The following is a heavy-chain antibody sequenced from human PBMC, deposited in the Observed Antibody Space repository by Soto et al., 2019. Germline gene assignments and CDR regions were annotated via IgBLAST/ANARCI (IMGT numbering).Heavy chain of an antibody. Sequence: GGSLRLSCAAAGFTFSDNTMYWVRQAPGKGLEWVSTISSSSSHIYYVDSVEGRFTVSRDSVKKSLYLQMDSLRAEDTALYYCARGSKYFYGSGKDDAFDVWGQGTMVTVSS. D-gene: IGHD3-10*01. V-gene: IGHV3-21*01. J-gene: IGHJ3*01. CDR2: ISSSSSHI. CDR3: ARGSKYFYGSGKDDAFDV. CDR1: GFTFSDNT.